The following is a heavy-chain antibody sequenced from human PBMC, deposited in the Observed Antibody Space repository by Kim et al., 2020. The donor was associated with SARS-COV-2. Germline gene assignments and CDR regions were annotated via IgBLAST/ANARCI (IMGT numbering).Heavy chain of an antibody. D-gene: IGHD3-22*01. J-gene: IGHJ4*02. Sequence: SIYYADSVKGRFTISRDNAKNSLYLQMNSLRAEDTAVYYCARVIDTMIDNWGQGTLVTVSS. CDR2: SI. V-gene: IGHV3-21*01. CDR3: ARVIDTMIDN.